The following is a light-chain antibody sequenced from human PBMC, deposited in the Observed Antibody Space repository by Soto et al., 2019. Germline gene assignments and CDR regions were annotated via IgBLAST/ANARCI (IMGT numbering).Light chain of an antibody. CDR3: SSYTSSSTRVV. CDR1: SSDVGGYNY. V-gene: IGLV2-14*01. CDR2: DVS. J-gene: IGLJ2*01. Sequence: QSVLTQPASVSGSPGQSITISCTGTSSDVGGYNYVSWYQQHPGKAPKLMIYDVSNRPSGVSNRFSGSKSGNTASLTISGLQAEDEADYYFSSYTSSSTRVVFGGGTQLTVL.